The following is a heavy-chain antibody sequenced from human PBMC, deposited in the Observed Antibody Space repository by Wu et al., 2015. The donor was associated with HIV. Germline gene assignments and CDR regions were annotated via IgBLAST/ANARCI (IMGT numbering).Heavy chain of an antibody. D-gene: IGHD2/OR15-2a*01. CDR1: GDTFTDFA. J-gene: IGHJ3*01. CDR3: ARDRADLLSAFDL. Sequence: QVQLVQSGAEVKKPGPSMKVSCRTSGDTFTDFAITWVRQAPGQGLEWMGGITPVFATINYAQKFQDRVNIIADESTSTVFMEMSGLTPEDTAVYYCARDRADLLSAFDLWGQGTVVTVSS. V-gene: IGHV1-69*12. CDR2: ITPVFATI.